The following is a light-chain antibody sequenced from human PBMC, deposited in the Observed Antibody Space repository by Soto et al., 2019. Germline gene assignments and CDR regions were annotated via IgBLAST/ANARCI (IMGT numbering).Light chain of an antibody. Sequence: QSVLTQPTSVSGAPGQRVTISCTGSNSNIGAGYDVHWYQQLPGTAPKLLIYGNSNRPSGVPDRFSGSKSGPSASLAITGLQAEDEADYYCQSYDSKLSNYVFGTGTKLTVL. J-gene: IGLJ1*01. CDR1: NSNIGAGYD. V-gene: IGLV1-40*01. CDR2: GNS. CDR3: QSYDSKLSNYV.